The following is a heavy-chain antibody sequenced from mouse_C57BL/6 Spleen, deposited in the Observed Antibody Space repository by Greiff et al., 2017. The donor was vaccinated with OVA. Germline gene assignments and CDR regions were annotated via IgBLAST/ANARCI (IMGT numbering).Heavy chain of an antibody. J-gene: IGHJ4*01. CDR2: ILPGSGST. V-gene: IGHV1-9*01. CDR3: ASAVYYSTYGHYAFDY. D-gene: IGHD2-5*01. Sequence: QVQLKESGAELMKPGASVKLSCKATGYTFTGYWIEWVKQRPGHGLEWIGEILPGSGSTNYNEKFKGKATFTAETSSNTAYIQLSSLTTEHSDIYYCASAVYYSTYGHYAFDYWGQGTSVTVSS. CDR1: GYTFTGYW.